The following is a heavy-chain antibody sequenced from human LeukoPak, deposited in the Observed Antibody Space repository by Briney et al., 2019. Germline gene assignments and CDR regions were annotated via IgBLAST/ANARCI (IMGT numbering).Heavy chain of an antibody. CDR1: GFIFRKYW. J-gene: IGHJ4*02. Sequence: PGGSLRLSCAASGFIFRKYWMSWVRQAPGKGLEWVANIKLDGSEKNYVDSVKGRFTISRDNTKNSLYLQMNSLRAEDTAVFYCARDQYDTWSRRGNFDSWGQGTLVIVSS. CDR2: IKLDGSEK. V-gene: IGHV3-7*03. D-gene: IGHD3-3*01. CDR3: ARDQYDTWSRRGNFDS.